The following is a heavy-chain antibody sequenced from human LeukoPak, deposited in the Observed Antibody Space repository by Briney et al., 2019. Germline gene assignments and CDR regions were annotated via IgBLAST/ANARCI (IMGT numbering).Heavy chain of an antibody. V-gene: IGHV3-30*03. CDR1: GFTFSSYG. Sequence: GKSLRLSCAASGFTFSSYGMHWVRQAPGKGLEWVAVISSDGSDKYYADSVKGRFTISRDNSKNTMYLQMNSLRDEDTAVYYCARTRGYFDFWGQGTLVTVSS. CDR2: ISSDGSDK. CDR3: ARTRGYFDF. J-gene: IGHJ4*02.